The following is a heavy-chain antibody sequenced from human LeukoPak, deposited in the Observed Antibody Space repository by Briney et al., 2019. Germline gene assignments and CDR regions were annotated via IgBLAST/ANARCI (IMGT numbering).Heavy chain of an antibody. V-gene: IGHV4-59*01. CDR3: ARAPYYYDSSGYGAFDI. D-gene: IGHD3-22*01. CDR1: GGSISSYY. CDR2: IYYSGST. Sequence: PSETLSLTCTVSGGSISSYYWSWIRQPPGKGLGWIGYIYYSGSTNYNPSPKSRVTISVDTSKNQFSLKLSSVTAADTAVYYCARAPYYYDSSGYGAFDIWGQGTMVTVSS. J-gene: IGHJ3*02.